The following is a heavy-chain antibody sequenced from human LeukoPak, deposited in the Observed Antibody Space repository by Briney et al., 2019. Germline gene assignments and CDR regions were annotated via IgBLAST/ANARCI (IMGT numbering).Heavy chain of an antibody. J-gene: IGHJ4*02. V-gene: IGHV3-74*01. CDR3: ASGLPRDD. CDR1: GFTFSSYW. Sequence: QPGGSLRLSCGASGFTFSSYWMHWVRQTPGEGLVWVSRISSDGSITSYADSVQGRFTISRDNAKNTLYLQMNSLRAEDTAVYYCASGLPRDDWGQGTLVTVSS. D-gene: IGHD3/OR15-3a*01. CDR2: ISSDGSIT.